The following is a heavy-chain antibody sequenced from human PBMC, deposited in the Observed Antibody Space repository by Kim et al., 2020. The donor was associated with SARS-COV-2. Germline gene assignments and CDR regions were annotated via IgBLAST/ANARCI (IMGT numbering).Heavy chain of an antibody. V-gene: IGHV5-51*01. CDR1: GYSFTSYW. D-gene: IGHD3-16*01. J-gene: IGHJ6*02. CDR2: IYPADSNT. Sequence: GESLKISCKGSGYSFTSYWIAWVRQMPGKGLEWMGMIYPADSNTKYSPSFQGQVTISADKSISTAYLQWSSLKASDTAMYYCARQGGLNTYYYGMDVWGQGTTVTVSS. CDR3: ARQGGLNTYYYGMDV.